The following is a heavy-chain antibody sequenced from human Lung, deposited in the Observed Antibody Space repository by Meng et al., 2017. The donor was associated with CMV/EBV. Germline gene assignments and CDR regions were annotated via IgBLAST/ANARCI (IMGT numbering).Heavy chain of an antibody. V-gene: IGHV5-51*01. CDR3: ARRSHYYDSSGYGLDS. Sequence: GYSWTNNWIDWVRETRGKGLEWMGVISPVNTETRYGPPFRGQVTISADKSINTAYVQWRSLKASDTATYYCARRSHYYDSSGYGLDSWGRGTLVTVSS. CDR1: GYSWTNNW. D-gene: IGHD3-22*01. J-gene: IGHJ4*02. CDR2: ISPVNTET.